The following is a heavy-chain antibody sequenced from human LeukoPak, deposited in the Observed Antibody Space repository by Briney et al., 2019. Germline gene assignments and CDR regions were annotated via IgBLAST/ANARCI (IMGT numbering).Heavy chain of an antibody. CDR2: IYYSGST. CDR3: ARGPGFLYYYDSSGYLDY. V-gene: IGHV4-59*01. D-gene: IGHD3-22*01. CDR1: GGSISSYY. Sequence: SETLSLTCTVSGGSISSYYWSWIRQPPGKGLEWIGYIYYSGSTNYNPSLKSRVTISVDTSKNQFSLKLSSVTAADTAVYYCARGPGFLYYYDSSGYLDYWGQGTLVTVSS. J-gene: IGHJ4*02.